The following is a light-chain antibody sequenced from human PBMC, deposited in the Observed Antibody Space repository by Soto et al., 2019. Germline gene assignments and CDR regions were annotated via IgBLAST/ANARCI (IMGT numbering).Light chain of an antibody. J-gene: IGKJ1*01. CDR3: QQYRT. CDR1: QSVSSN. CDR2: GAS. Sequence: EIVMTQSPATLSVSAGERATLSCRASQSVSSNLAWYQQKPGQAPRLLIYGASTRATGIPARFSGSGSGTEFTLTISSLQSEDFAVYYCQQYRTFGQGTKVEIK. V-gene: IGKV3-15*01.